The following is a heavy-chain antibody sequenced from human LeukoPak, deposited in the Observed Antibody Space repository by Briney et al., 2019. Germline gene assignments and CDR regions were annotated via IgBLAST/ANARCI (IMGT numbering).Heavy chain of an antibody. V-gene: IGHV3-53*01. Sequence: GGSLRLSCAASGFTVSSNYMSWVRQAPGKGLEWVSVIYSGGHTYYADSVKGRFTISRDNSKNTLYLQMNSLRAEDTAVYYCARVELGVPYYMDVWGKGTTVTVSS. D-gene: IGHD7-27*01. J-gene: IGHJ6*03. CDR2: IYSGGHT. CDR3: ARVELGVPYYMDV. CDR1: GFTVSSNY.